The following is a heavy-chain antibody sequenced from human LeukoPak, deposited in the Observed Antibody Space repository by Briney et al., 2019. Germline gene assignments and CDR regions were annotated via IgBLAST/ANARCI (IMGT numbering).Heavy chain of an antibody. D-gene: IGHD3-10*01. V-gene: IGHV3-23*01. CDR2: ISDSSGST. J-gene: IGHJ4*02. Sequence: GGSLRLSCEASGCTFSSYGMSWVRQAPGKGLEWVSGISDSSGSTYYADSVKGRFTISRDNSKNTLYLQMNSLRAEDTAVYYCAKDNTDYYGSGSYYKEPYFDYWGQGTLVPVSS. CDR3: AKDNTDYYGSGSYYKEPYFDY. CDR1: GCTFSSYG.